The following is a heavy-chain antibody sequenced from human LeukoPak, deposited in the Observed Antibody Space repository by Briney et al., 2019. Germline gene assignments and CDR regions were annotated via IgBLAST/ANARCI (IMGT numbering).Heavy chain of an antibody. CDR2: ISWNSGSI. CDR3: AKARSYFLDC. CDR1: GFTFDDYA. Sequence: GGSLRLSCAASGFTFDDYAMHWVRQAPGKGLEWVSGISWNSGSIGYADSVKGRFTISRDNAKNSLYLQMNSLRAEDTALYCCAKARSYFLDCRGQGTLVTVSS. D-gene: IGHD1-26*01. J-gene: IGHJ4*02. V-gene: IGHV3-9*01.